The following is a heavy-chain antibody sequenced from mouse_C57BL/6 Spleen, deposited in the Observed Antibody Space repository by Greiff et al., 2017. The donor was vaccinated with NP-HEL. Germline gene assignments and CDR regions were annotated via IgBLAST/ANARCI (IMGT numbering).Heavy chain of an antibody. CDR2: IRNKANGYTT. Sequence: EVQGVESGGGLVQPGGSLSLSCAASGFTFTDYYMSWVRQPPGKALEWLGFIRNKANGYTTEYSASVKGRFTISRDNSQSILYLQMNALRAEDSATYYCARSLYYGYHFDYWGQGTTLTVSS. CDR3: ARSLYYGYHFDY. V-gene: IGHV7-3*01. CDR1: GFTFTDYY. J-gene: IGHJ2*01. D-gene: IGHD2-2*01.